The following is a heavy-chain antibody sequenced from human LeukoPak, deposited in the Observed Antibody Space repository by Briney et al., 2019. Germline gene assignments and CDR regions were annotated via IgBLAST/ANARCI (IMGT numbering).Heavy chain of an antibody. Sequence: GGSLRLSCAASEFTFSNYHMSWIRQAPGKGLEWVSHISSSGDSIYYADSVKGGFTISRDNAKNSLYLQMSSLRAEDTAIYYCARDFSRSGYDPWGQGTLVSVSS. V-gene: IGHV3-11*01. CDR1: EFTFSNYH. CDR2: ISSSGDSI. D-gene: IGHD5-12*01. CDR3: ARDFSRSGYDP. J-gene: IGHJ5*02.